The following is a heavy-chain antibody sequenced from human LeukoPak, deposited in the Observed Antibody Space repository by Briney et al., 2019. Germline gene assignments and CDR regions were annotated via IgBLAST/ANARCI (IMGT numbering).Heavy chain of an antibody. CDR3: ARGTEAAAGTTAMAFDI. J-gene: IGHJ3*02. Sequence: GGSLRLSCAASGFTLSSYAMHWVRQAPGKGLEWVAVISYDGSNKYYADSVKGRFTISRDNSKNTLYLQMNSLRAEDTAAYYCARGTEAAAGTTAMAFDIWGQGTMVTVSS. D-gene: IGHD6-13*01. CDR1: GFTLSSYA. CDR2: ISYDGSNK. V-gene: IGHV3-30*01.